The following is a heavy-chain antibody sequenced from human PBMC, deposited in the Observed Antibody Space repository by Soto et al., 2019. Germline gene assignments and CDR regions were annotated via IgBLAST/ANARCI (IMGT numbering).Heavy chain of an antibody. CDR2: TYHSGNP. J-gene: IGHJ5*02. D-gene: IGHD3-22*01. V-gene: IGHV4-30-2*01. CDR1: GDTISTGGYS. CDR3: ARLGGYYQSLDP. Sequence: LSLTCGVSGDTISTGGYSWAWIRQPPGKALEWIGHTYHSGNPYYNPSLKSRVIISVDRSKNQFSLKVSSVTAADTAVYYCARLGGYYQSLDPWGQGTLVTVSS.